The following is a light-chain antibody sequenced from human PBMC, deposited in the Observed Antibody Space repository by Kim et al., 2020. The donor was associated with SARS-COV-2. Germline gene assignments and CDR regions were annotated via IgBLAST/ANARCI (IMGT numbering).Light chain of an antibody. CDR2: SNN. CDR3: AAWDDSLNGVV. CDR1: SSNIGSNT. J-gene: IGLJ2*01. Sequence: GQRDNISCSGSSSNIGSNTVNWYQQLPGTAPKLLIYSNNQRPSGVPDRFSGSKSGTSASLAISGLQSEDEADYYCAAWDDSLNGVVFGGGTQLTVL. V-gene: IGLV1-44*01.